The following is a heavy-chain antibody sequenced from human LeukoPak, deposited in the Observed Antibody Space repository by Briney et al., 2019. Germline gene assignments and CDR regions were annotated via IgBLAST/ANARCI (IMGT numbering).Heavy chain of an antibody. CDR3: ARKRAMTKGIDL. J-gene: IGHJ2*01. CDR2: IYYSGST. D-gene: IGHD2-2*01. CDR1: GGSISSYY. V-gene: IGHV4-59*08. Sequence: SETLSLTCTVSGGSISSYYWSWIRQPPGKGLEWIGYIYYSGSTNYNPSLKSRVTISVDTSRNQFSLKLSSVTAADTAVYYCARKRAMTKGIDLWGRGTLVTVSS.